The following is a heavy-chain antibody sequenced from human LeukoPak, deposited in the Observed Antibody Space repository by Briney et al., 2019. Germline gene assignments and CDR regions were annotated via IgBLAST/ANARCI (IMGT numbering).Heavy chain of an antibody. CDR3: VGEPPGSARFDY. CDR1: GGSMSYYY. J-gene: IGHJ4*02. V-gene: IGHV4-59*01. CDR2: IYYSGST. Sequence: PSETLSLTCTVSGGSMSYYYWSWIRQLPGKGLEWIGYIYYSGSTDYNPSLKSRVTMSIDTSKNQFSLKLSSVTAADTAVYYCVGEPPGSARFDYWGRGTLVTVSS.